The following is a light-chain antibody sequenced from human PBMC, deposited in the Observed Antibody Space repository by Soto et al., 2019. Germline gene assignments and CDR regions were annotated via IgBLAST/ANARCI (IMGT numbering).Light chain of an antibody. V-gene: IGKV3-15*01. CDR2: GAS. Sequence: ATQSVSSNFSWYQHEXRQGPRVLIYGASXRGTGIPARFSASGSGSEFTLTISSLQSEDFTVYYCQLYNIWLRTSGQLTKAAIK. CDR3: QLYNIWLRT. J-gene: IGKJ1*01. CDR1: QSVSSN.